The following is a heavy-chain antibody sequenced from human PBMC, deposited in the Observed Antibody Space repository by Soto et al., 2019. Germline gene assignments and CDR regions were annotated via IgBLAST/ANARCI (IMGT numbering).Heavy chain of an antibody. CDR1: GFTFSSYG. CDR2: ISYDGSNK. Sequence: PGGSLRLSCAASGFTFSSYGTHWVRQAPGKGLEWVAVISYDGSNKYYADSVKGRFTISRDNSKNTLYLQMNSLRTDDTAVYYCATSSNTSPTVRHWGQGTLVTVSS. V-gene: IGHV3-30*03. D-gene: IGHD2-2*01. J-gene: IGHJ4*02. CDR3: ATSSNTSPTVRH.